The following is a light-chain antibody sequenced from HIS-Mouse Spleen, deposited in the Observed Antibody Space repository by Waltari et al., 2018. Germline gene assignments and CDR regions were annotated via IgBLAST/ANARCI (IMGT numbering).Light chain of an antibody. V-gene: IGLV2-14*03. J-gene: IGLJ1*01. Sequence: QSALTQPASVSGSPGQSITISCTGTSSDVGGYNYVSWYQQHPGKAPQLLIYDVSNRASGVSNRFSGSKSGNTASLTISGLQAEDEADYYCSSYTSSSTYVFGTGTKVTVL. CDR3: SSYTSSSTYV. CDR1: SSDVGGYNY. CDR2: DVS.